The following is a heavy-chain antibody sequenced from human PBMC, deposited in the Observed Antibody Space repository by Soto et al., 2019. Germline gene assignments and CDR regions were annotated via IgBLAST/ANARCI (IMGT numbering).Heavy chain of an antibody. Sequence: SETLSLTCTVSGVPISSIVYYWSWIRQRPGEGLEWIGYTYYSGGTYYNPSLKSRVTISVDTSKSQFSLKLSSVTAADTAVYYCARRYGKNAFDIWGQGTMVTVSS. D-gene: IGHD5-18*01. CDR3: ARRYGKNAFDI. CDR2: TYYSGGT. J-gene: IGHJ3*02. CDR1: GVPISSIVYY. V-gene: IGHV4-30-4*02.